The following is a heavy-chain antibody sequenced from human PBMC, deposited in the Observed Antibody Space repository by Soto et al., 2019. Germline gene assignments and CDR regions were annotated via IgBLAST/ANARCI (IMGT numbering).Heavy chain of an antibody. V-gene: IGHV4-4*02. J-gene: IGHJ4*02. Sequence: QVQLQESGPGLVKPSGTLSLTCVVSGDSFSSSKWWSWVRQPPGKGLEWIGEIHHRENTNYNPSLKSRVTISVDKSKSQFSLKVTSVTAADTAMYYFAPITLAREDWVDSWGQGTLVTVSS. CDR1: GDSFSSSKW. CDR2: IHHRENT. D-gene: IGHD3-10*01. CDR3: APITLAREDWVDS.